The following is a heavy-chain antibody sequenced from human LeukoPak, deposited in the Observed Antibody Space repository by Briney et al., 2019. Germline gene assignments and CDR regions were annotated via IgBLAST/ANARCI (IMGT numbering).Heavy chain of an antibody. CDR1: GFTFDDYA. CDR3: ATRGGSV. D-gene: IGHD2-15*01. J-gene: IGHJ4*02. CDR2: INSDGSST. Sequence: PGGSLRLSCAASGFTFDDYAMHWVRQAPGKGLVWVSRINSDGSSTNYADSVKGRFTISRDNAKNTLYLQMNSLRAEDTAVYYCATRGGSVWGQGTLVTVSS. V-gene: IGHV3-74*01.